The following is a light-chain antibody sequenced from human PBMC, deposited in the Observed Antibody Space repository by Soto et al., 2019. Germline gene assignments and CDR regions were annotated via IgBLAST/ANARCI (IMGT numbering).Light chain of an antibody. Sequence: QTVVTQEPSLTVSPGGTVTLTCASSTGAVSGGFYPSWFQQKPGQTPRALIYSTNKRHSWTPARFSGSLLGGKAALTLSGVQPEDEADYYCLLYFGGAQLGVFGGGTKVTVL. CDR1: TGAVSGGFY. CDR3: LLYFGGAQLGV. V-gene: IGLV7-43*01. CDR2: STN. J-gene: IGLJ3*02.